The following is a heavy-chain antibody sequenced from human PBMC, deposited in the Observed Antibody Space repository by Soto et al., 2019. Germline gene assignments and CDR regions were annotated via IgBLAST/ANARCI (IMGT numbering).Heavy chain of an antibody. V-gene: IGHV4-59*01. CDR2: SYYSGST. CDR1: GGSISSYY. J-gene: IGHJ4*02. Sequence: QVQLQESGPGLVKPSETLSLTCTVSGGSISSYYWSWIRQPPGKGLEWIGYSYYSGSTNYNPSLKSRVTISVDTSKNQFSLKLSSVTAADTAVYYCARVSGSYLGYWGQGTMVTVS. D-gene: IGHD1-26*01. CDR3: ARVSGSYLGY.